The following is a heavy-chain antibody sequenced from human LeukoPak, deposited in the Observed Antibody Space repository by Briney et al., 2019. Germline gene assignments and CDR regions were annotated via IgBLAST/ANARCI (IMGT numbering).Heavy chain of an antibody. D-gene: IGHD3/OR15-3a*01. CDR1: GFTVSSNY. Sequence: GGSLRLSCAASGFTVSSNYMSWVRQAPGKGLEWVSVIYSGGSTSYADSAKGRFTISRDNSKNTVYLQMNSLRAEDTAVYYCASQRGLVKFDYWGQGTLVTVSS. CDR3: ASQRGLVKFDY. V-gene: IGHV3-66*04. CDR2: IYSGGST. J-gene: IGHJ4*02.